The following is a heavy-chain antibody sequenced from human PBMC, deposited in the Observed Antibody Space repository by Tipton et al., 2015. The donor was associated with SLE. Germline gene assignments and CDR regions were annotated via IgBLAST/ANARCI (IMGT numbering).Heavy chain of an antibody. CDR3: ARVDCTSSACYYYFDF. V-gene: IGHV3-49*03. J-gene: IGHJ4*01. CDR1: GFFFRDYA. D-gene: IGHD3-9*01. CDR2: IRSLRYGATT. Sequence: SLRLSCTGSGFFFRDYAMSWFRQAPGKGLEWIGLIRSLRYGATTDYAASVQGRISISRSDSRSTAHLHLTRLKTEDTAMYYCARVDCTSSACYYYFDFWGHGTLVTVSS.